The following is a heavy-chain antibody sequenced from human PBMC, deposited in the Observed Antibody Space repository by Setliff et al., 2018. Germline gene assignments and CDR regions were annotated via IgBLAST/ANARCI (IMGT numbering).Heavy chain of an antibody. CDR1: GFTFTTYW. Sequence: LSLSCGASGFTFTTYWMSWVRQAPGKGLEWVANINQDGSEKFFVDSVKGRFTVSRDNSKNTLYLQMNSLRAEDTAVYYCAKDPGDSSGSFEYWGQGTPVTVSS. J-gene: IGHJ4*02. D-gene: IGHD3-22*01. V-gene: IGHV3-7*01. CDR3: AKDPGDSSGSFEY. CDR2: INQDGSEK.